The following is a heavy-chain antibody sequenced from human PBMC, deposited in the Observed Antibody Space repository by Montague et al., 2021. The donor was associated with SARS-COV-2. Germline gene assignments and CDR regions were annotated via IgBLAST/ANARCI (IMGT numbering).Heavy chain of an antibody. J-gene: IGHJ4*02. D-gene: IGHD6-19*01. CDR1: GDSVSSNSVA. CDR3: VRYSGWFYFDF. Sequence: CAISGDSVSSNSVAWSWFRQSPSRGLEWLGRTYYRSKWYCDYAPXVRGRLTVNPDASKNQFSLEVNYVTPEDTAVYYCVRYSGWFYFDFWGQGTLVTVSS. V-gene: IGHV6-1*01. CDR2: TYYRSKWYC.